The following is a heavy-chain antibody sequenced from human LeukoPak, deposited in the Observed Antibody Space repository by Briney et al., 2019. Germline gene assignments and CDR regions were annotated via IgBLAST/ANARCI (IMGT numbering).Heavy chain of an antibody. J-gene: IGHJ5*02. D-gene: IGHD2-2*01. CDR3: ARDRGGIVVVPAALLDP. CDR2: ISYDGSNK. V-gene: IGHV3-30-3*01. CDR1: GFTFSSYA. Sequence: GGSLRLSCAASGFTFSSYAMHWVRQAPGKGLEWVAVISYDGSNKYYADSVKGRFTISRDNSKNTLYPQMNSLRAEDTAVYYCARDRGGIVVVPAALLDPWGQGTLVTVSS.